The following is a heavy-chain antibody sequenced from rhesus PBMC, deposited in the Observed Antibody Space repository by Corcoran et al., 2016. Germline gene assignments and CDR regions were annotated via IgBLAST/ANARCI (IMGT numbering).Heavy chain of an antibody. CDR1: GYSFTSYW. CDR2: IDPSDSDT. V-gene: IGHV5-2*01. CDR3: AKESIAAAAYYYGLDS. Sequence: EVQLVQSGAEVKRPGESLKISCKTSGYSFTSYWISWVRQMPGKGLEWLGAIDPSDSDTRYSPSFQGQVTISADKSISTAYLQWSSLKASDTATYYCAKESIAAAAYYYGLDSWGQGVVVTVSS. D-gene: IGHD6-25*01. J-gene: IGHJ6*01.